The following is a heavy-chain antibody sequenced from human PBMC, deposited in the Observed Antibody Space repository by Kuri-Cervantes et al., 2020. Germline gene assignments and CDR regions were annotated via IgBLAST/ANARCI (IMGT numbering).Heavy chain of an antibody. CDR2: ISSDGSAK. D-gene: IGHD4-23*01. V-gene: IGHV3-48*02. CDR3: ASGADYGGILDY. CDR1: GFTFDDYA. J-gene: IGHJ4*02. Sequence: GGSLRLSCAASGFTFDDYAMHWVRQAPGKGLEGLSYISSDGSAKYYADSVKGRFTISRDNARNSLYLQMNSLRDEDTAVYYCASGADYGGILDYWGQGTLVTVSS.